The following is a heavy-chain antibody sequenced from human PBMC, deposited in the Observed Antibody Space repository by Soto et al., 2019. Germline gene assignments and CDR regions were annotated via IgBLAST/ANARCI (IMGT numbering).Heavy chain of an antibody. Sequence: QVQLVQSGAEGTKPGASVKVSCKASGYTFSTYGISWVRQDPGQGLEWMGWTCGNNDKKNHSQKFKGRVTMTTDTSTNTAYLELRSLSTDDTALYYCARESRGYEDYWGQGTLVIVPS. D-gene: IGHD5-12*01. CDR3: ARESRGYEDY. V-gene: IGHV1-18*01. CDR1: GYTFSTYG. CDR2: TCGNNDKK. J-gene: IGHJ4*02.